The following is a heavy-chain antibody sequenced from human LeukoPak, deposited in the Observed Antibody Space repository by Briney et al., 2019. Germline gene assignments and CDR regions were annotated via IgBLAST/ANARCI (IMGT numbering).Heavy chain of an antibody. J-gene: IGHJ4*02. CDR3: ARGDYCTNGVCYDY. Sequence: SETLSLTCTVSGGSISSYYWSWIRQPPGKGLEWIGYIYYSGSTNYNPSLKSRVTISVDTSKNQFSLKLSSVTAADTAVYCCARGDYCTNGVCYDYWGQGTLVTVSS. CDR2: IYYSGST. D-gene: IGHD2-8*01. V-gene: IGHV4-59*01. CDR1: GGSISSYY.